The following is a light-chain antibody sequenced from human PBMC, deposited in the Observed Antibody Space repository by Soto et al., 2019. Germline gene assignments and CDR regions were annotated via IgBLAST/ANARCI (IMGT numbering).Light chain of an antibody. CDR1: QSISSW. CDR3: QQYNSYPFT. Sequence: DIKMTQSPSTLSASGGDRVTITCRASQSISSWLAWYQQKPGKAPKLLIYKAPNLESGVPSRFSGSGAGTEFTLTISSLQPDDFATYYCQQYNSYPFTFGPGTKVDIK. V-gene: IGKV1-5*03. CDR2: KAP. J-gene: IGKJ3*01.